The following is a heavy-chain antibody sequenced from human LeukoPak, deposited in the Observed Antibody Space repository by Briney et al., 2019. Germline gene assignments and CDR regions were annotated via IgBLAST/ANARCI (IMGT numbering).Heavy chain of an antibody. D-gene: IGHD3-10*01. CDR3: ARDLGGTYYGSGSSS. CDR2: INPSGAST. V-gene: IGHV1-46*01. J-gene: IGHJ4*02. Sequence: ASVKVSCKASGYTFTSYYMHWVRQAPGQGLEWMGIINPSGASTSYAQEFQGRVTMTRDTSTSTVYMELSSLRSEDTAVYYCARDLGGTYYGSGSSSWGQGTLVTVSS. CDR1: GYTFTSYY.